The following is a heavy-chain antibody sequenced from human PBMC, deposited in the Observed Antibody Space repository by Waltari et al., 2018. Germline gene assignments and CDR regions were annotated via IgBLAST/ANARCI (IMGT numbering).Heavy chain of an antibody. Sequence: EVELVEFGGGLVQPGGSLSISCAASGFTFSTYTMNWARQAPGKGLELISFISYAGGIIYYANSVKGRFTISRDNAKNSLYLQMNSRRDDDTALYYCTRISGQDKWGQGTLVTVSS. V-gene: IGHV3-48*02. CDR2: ISYAGGII. CDR3: TRISGQDK. D-gene: IGHD6-19*01. J-gene: IGHJ4*02. CDR1: GFTFSTYT.